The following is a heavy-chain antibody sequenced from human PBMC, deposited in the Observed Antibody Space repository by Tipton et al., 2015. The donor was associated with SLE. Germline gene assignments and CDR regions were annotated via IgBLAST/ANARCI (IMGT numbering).Heavy chain of an antibody. Sequence: LRLSCTVSGGSISSGGYYWSWIRQHPGKGLEWIGYIYYSGSTYYNPSLKSRVTISVDTSKNQFSLKLSSVTAADTAVYYCARWGAAAGTSYWGQGTLVTVS. CDR2: IYYSGST. CDR1: GGSISSGGYY. V-gene: IGHV4-31*03. CDR3: ARWGAAAGTSY. J-gene: IGHJ4*02. D-gene: IGHD6-13*01.